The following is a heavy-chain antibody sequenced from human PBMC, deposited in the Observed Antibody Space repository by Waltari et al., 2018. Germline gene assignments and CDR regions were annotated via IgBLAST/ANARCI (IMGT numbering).Heavy chain of an antibody. D-gene: IGHD3-9*01. V-gene: IGHV1-2*06. CDR2: INPNSGGT. CDR1: GYTFTGYY. CDR3: ARFLDILTGPHDT. Sequence: QVQLVQSGAEVKKPGASVTVSCKASGYTFTGYYMHWVRQAPGQGLEWMGRINPNSGGTNYAQKFQGRVTMTRDTSISTAYMELSRLRSDDTAVYYCARFLDILTGPHDTWGQGTLVTVSS. J-gene: IGHJ5*02.